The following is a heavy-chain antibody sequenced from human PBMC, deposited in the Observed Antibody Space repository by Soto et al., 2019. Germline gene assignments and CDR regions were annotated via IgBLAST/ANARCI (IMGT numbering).Heavy chain of an antibody. D-gene: IGHD3-10*01. CDR3: ARGTGSYGPGRF. J-gene: IGHJ4*02. CDR1: GGSFSGYY. CDR2: ISYSGST. V-gene: IGHV4-34*01. Sequence: PSETLSLTCVVNGGSFSGYYWAWIRQPPGKGLQWIGEISYSGSTNYSPSLKSRVTMSLDTSNNHFSLKLRSVSAADTAIYFCARGTGSYGPGRFWGQGTPVTVSS.